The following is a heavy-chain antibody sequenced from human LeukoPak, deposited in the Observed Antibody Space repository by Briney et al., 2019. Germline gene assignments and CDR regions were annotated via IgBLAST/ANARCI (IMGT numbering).Heavy chain of an antibody. CDR1: GFSVNDNY. D-gene: IGHD6-19*01. Sequence: GGSLRLSCAVSGFSVNDNYMSWVRQAPGKGLEWVSVIYSGGSTDYADSVKGRFTISRDNSKNTLYLQMNSLRAEDTAVYYCATRSSGWGQGTLVTVSS. J-gene: IGHJ4*02. V-gene: IGHV3-53*01. CDR3: ATRSSG. CDR2: IYSGGST.